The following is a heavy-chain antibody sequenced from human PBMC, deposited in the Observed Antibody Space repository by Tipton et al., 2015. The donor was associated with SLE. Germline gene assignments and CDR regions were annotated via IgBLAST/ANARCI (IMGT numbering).Heavy chain of an antibody. CDR2: IYYNGHT. D-gene: IGHD1-1*01. V-gene: IGHV4-59*12. J-gene: IGHJ6*03. Sequence: TLSLTCTVSGDSINSYYWNWIRQPPGKGLEWIGYIYYNGHTNYSPSLKSRVTLSVDTSKNQFSLRLSSVTAADTAVYYCARVPGLERSYYYNYYIDVWGKGTTVTFPS. CDR1: GDSINSYY. CDR3: ARVPGLERSYYYNYYIDV.